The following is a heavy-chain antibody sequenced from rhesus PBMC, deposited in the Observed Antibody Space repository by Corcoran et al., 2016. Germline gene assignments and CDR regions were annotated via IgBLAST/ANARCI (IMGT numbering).Heavy chain of an antibody. D-gene: IGHD5-36*01. CDR3: AKGGYRFDY. Sequence: EVQLVETGGGWVQPGGSLKLSWAASGFTVSSYGMSWVGQAPGKGLDWVSAINSGVGSTYYADSVKGRFTISRDNSKNTLSLQMNSLRAEDTAVYYCAKGGYRFDYWGQGVLVTVSS. CDR2: INSGVGST. CDR1: GFTVSSYG. V-gene: IGHV3S5*01. J-gene: IGHJ4*01.